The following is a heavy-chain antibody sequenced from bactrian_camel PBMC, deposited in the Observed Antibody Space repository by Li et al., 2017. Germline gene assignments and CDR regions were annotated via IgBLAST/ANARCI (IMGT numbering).Heavy chain of an antibody. V-gene: IGHV3S55*01. CDR2: IDNDSRT. Sequence: HVQLVESGGGSVQAGGSLRLSCAASGFAFSTWCMGWFRQAPGKQREGVAVIDNDSRTEYADSVKGRFTISKDNAKNTLYLQMNSLKLEDTAMYYCVAKLPFECYADSSGTDFDNWGQGTQVTVS. CDR3: VAKLPFECYADSSGTDFDN. D-gene: IGHD3*01. CDR1: GFAFSTWC. J-gene: IGHJ6*01.